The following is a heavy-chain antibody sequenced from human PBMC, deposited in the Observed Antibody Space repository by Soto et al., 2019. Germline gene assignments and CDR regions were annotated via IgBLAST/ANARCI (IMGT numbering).Heavy chain of an antibody. CDR1: GFTFSSYS. CDR3: ARGTPPEVPAATNWFDP. Sequence: GGSLRLSCAASGFTFSSYSMNWVRQAPGKGLEWVSSISSSSSYIYYADSVKGRFTITRDNAKNSLYLQMNSLRAEDTAVYYCARGTPPEVPAATNWFDPWGQGTLVTVSS. V-gene: IGHV3-21*01. D-gene: IGHD2-2*01. CDR2: ISSSSSYI. J-gene: IGHJ5*02.